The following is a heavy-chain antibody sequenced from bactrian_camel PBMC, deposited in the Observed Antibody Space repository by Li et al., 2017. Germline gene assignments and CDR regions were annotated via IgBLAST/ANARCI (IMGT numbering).Heavy chain of an antibody. Sequence: VQLVESGGGSVQAGGSLRLECAPKIDIISFCVGWFRQAPGKEREGVASVDRAGSSSYADFVKGRFTISRDNARATVFLQMNSLKPEDTAMYYCAADMIRPCAFPRVVGFDSWGAGTQVTVS. CDR2: VDRAGSS. D-gene: IGHD3*01. J-gene: IGHJ6*01. CDR3: AADMIRPCAFPRVVGFDS. CDR1: IDIISFCV. V-gene: IGHV3S53*01.